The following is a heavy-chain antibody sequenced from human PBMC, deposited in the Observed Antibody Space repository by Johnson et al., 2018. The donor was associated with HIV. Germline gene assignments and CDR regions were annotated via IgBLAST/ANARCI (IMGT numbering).Heavy chain of an antibody. Sequence: VQLVESGGGVVRPGGSLRLSCAASGFTFDDYGMSWVRQVPGKGLEWVSGINWNGGSTGYADSVKGRFTISRDNAKNSLYLQMNSLRAEDTALYYCAKDGYSSSWYPYAFDIWGQGTMVTVSS. CDR3: AKDGYSSSWYPYAFDI. CDR2: INWNGGST. D-gene: IGHD6-13*01. CDR1: GFTFDDYG. V-gene: IGHV3-20*04. J-gene: IGHJ3*02.